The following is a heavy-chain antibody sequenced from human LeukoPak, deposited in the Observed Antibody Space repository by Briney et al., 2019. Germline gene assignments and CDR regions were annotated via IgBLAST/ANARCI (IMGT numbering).Heavy chain of an antibody. CDR1: GFTFSSYE. CDR2: ISSSGSTI. J-gene: IGHJ4*02. Sequence: GGSLRLSCAASGFTFSSYEMNWVRQAPRKGLEWVSYISSSGSTIYYADSVKGRFTISRDNAKNSLYLQMNSLRAEDTAVYYCARRQPLLYEVAFDYWGQGTLVTVSS. CDR3: ARRQPLLYEVAFDY. V-gene: IGHV3-48*03. D-gene: IGHD2-2*02.